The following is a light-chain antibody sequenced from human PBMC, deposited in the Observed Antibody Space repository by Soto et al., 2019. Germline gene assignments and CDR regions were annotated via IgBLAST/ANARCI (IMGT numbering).Light chain of an antibody. Sequence: QSALTHPASVSESPGHSVTISFTGTISYVGGYYYVSWYQHHPVKAPKLMIYQVSNRPSGVSNRFSGSKSGNTASLTISGLKAEDEADYYCSSYTSSNTFYVFGTWTKVTVL. CDR1: ISYVGGYYY. CDR2: QVS. J-gene: IGLJ1*01. V-gene: IGLV2-14*01. CDR3: SSYTSSNTFYV.